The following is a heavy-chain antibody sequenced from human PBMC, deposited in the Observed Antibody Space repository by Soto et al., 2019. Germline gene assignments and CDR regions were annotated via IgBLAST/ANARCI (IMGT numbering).Heavy chain of an antibody. D-gene: IGHD3-3*01. J-gene: IGHJ4*02. CDR3: ARGRWSVYRYLAVVLLFDY. Sequence: SSVKVSCKASGYRFTSYDINWGRQATGQGLERMGWMNPNSGNTGYAQKFQGRVTMTRNTSISTAYMELSSLRSEDTAVYYCARGRWSVYRYLAVVLLFDYWGQGSLVTVSS. CDR1: GYRFTSYD. V-gene: IGHV1-8*01. CDR2: MNPNSGNT.